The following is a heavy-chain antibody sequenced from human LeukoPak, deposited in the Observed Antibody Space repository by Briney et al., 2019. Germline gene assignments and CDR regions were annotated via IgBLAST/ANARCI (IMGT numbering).Heavy chain of an antibody. CDR1: GFTLSNYA. Sequence: GGSLRLSCAASGFTLSNYAMSWVRQAPEKGLEWVSTVSAGGGGTYYADSVKGRFLISRDNSKNTLNLQMNSLRAEDMAVYYCATTGFGVHDYWGQGTLVTVSS. CDR3: ATTGFGVHDY. J-gene: IGHJ4*02. CDR2: VSAGGGGT. V-gene: IGHV3-23*01. D-gene: IGHD1-14*01.